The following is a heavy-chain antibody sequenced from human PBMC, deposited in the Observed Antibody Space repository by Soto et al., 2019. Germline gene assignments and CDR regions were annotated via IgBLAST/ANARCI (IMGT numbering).Heavy chain of an antibody. CDR2: ISGSGGST. CDR3: AKAPGGYDFWSGPTYYFDY. Sequence: GGSLRLSCAASGFTFSSYAMSWVRQAPGKGLEWVSAISGSGGSTYYADSVKGRFTISRDNSKNTLYLQMNSLRAEDTAVYYCAKAPGGYDFWSGPTYYFDYWGQGTLVTVPQ. J-gene: IGHJ4*02. CDR1: GFTFSSYA. D-gene: IGHD3-3*01. V-gene: IGHV3-23*01.